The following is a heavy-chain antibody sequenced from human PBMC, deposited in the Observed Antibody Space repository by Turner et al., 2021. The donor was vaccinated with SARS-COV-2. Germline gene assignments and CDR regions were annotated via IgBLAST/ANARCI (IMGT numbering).Heavy chain of an antibody. CDR2: ISYDGSNK. Sequence: QVQLVESGGGVVQPGSSLRLSCAASGFTFSSYAMHGVRQAPGKGLEWVALISYDGSNKYYADSVKGRFTISRDNSKNTLYLQMNSLRADDTAVYYCARDLGSGWYPWSQGTLVTVSS. V-gene: IGHV3-30-3*01. D-gene: IGHD6-19*01. CDR1: GFTFSSYA. CDR3: ARDLGSGWYP. J-gene: IGHJ5*02.